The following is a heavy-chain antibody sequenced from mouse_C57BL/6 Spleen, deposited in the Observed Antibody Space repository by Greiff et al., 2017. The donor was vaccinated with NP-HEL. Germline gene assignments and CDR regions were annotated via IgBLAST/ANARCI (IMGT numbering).Heavy chain of an antibody. V-gene: IGHV1-52*01. D-gene: IGHD2-4*01. J-gene: IGHJ3*01. CDR3: AGSTMITTWFAY. CDR2: IDPSDSET. CDR1: GYTFTSYW. Sequence: VQLQQPGAELVRPGSSVKLSCKASGYTFTSYWMHWVKQRPIQGLEWIGNIDPSDSETHYNQKFKDKATLTVDKSSSTAYMQLSSLTSEDSAVYYCAGSTMITTWFAYWGQGTLVTVSA.